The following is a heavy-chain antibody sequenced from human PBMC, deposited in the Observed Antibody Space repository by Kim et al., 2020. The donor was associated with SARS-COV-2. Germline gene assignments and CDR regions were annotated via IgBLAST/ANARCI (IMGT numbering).Heavy chain of an antibody. CDR3: ARGPKILLVTGAFDI. CDR1: GGSISSYY. CDR2: IYYSGST. D-gene: IGHD2-21*02. J-gene: IGHJ3*02. V-gene: IGHV4-59*13. Sequence: SETLSLTCTVSGGSISSYYWSWIRQPPGKGLEWIGYIYYSGSTNYNPSLKSRVTISVDTSKNQFSLKLSSVTAADTAVYYCARGPKILLVTGAFDIWGQGTMVTVSS.